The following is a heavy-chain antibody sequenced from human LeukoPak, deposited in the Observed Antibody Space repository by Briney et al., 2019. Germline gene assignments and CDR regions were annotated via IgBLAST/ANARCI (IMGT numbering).Heavy chain of an antibody. Sequence: GGSLRLSCAASGFTFSSYSMNWVRQAPGKGLEWVSYISSSSSTIYYADSVKGRFTISRDNAKNSLYLQMNSLRAEDTAVYYCAREIFEGYCSSTSCHFNNWFDPWGQGTLVIVSS. CDR3: AREIFEGYCSSTSCHFNNWFDP. CDR1: GFTFSSYS. V-gene: IGHV3-48*04. J-gene: IGHJ5*02. D-gene: IGHD2-2*01. CDR2: ISSSSSTI.